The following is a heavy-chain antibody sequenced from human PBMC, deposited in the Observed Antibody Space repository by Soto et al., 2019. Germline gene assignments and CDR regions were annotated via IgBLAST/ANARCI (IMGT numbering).Heavy chain of an antibody. CDR2: IIPIFGTA. V-gene: IGHV1-69*13. J-gene: IGHJ4*02. Sequence: ASVKVSCKASGGTFSSYAISWVRQAPGQGLEWMGGIIPIFGTANYAQKFKSRVTITADESTSTAYMELSSLRSEDTAVYYFASSRLYCSGGSCYLPFDYWGQGTLVTVSS. CDR1: GGTFSSYA. D-gene: IGHD2-15*01. CDR3: ASSRLYCSGGSCYLPFDY.